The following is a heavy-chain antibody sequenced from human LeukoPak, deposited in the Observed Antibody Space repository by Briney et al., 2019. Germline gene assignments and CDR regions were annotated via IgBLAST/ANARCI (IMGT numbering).Heavy chain of an antibody. J-gene: IGHJ5*02. CDR1: GYTFTSYG. CDR3: ARAGGYYYGSALYNWFDP. V-gene: IGHV1-18*01. CDR2: ISAHNGNT. Sequence: ASVKVSCKASGYTFTSYGISWVRQAPGQGLEWMGWISAHNGNTNYAQKLQGRVTMTTDTSTSTAYMELRSLRSDDTAVYYCARAGGYYYGSALYNWFDPWGQGTLVTVSS. D-gene: IGHD3-10*01.